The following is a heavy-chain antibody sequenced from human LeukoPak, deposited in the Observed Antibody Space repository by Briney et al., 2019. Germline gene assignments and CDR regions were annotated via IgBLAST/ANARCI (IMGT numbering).Heavy chain of an antibody. CDR3: ARDGRGYCSGGSCYSSSNY. J-gene: IGHJ4*02. V-gene: IGHV1-18*01. CDR2: ISAYNGNT. D-gene: IGHD2-15*01. CDR1: GYTFTSYG. Sequence: ASVKVPCKASGYTFTSYGISWVRQAPGQGLEWMGWISAYNGNTNYAQKLQGRVTMTTDTSTSTAYMELRSLRSDDTAVYYCARDGRGYCSGGSCYSSSNYWGQGTLVTVSS.